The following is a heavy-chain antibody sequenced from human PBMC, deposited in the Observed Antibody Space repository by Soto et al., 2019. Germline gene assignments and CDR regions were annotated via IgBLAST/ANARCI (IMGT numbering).Heavy chain of an antibody. Sequence: QAQLVQSGAEVKNPGASVKVSCKASGYSFTRYGIGWARQAPGQGLEWMGWINAYNGNTNYAQTLHGRLTLTTDTSTTTAYMELRSLRSNDTAIYYCAMVDVYVTPSPQDVWGQGTTVTVSS. CDR1: GYSFTRYG. V-gene: IGHV1-18*01. CDR2: INAYNGNT. D-gene: IGHD3-16*01. CDR3: AMVDVYVTPSPQDV. J-gene: IGHJ6*02.